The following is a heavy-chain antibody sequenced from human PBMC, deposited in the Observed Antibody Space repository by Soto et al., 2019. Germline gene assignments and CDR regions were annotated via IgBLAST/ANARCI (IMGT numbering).Heavy chain of an antibody. D-gene: IGHD3-10*01. CDR2: TWYRSQWYA. CDR1: GDSVSSDNAV. V-gene: IGHV6-1*01. Sequence: SPTLSLTCGISGDSVSSDNAVWNWIRQSPSRGLEWLGRTWYRSQWYADYAVSVRSRITINPDTSKNQFSLQLNSVTPEDTAVDYCAREATILRRIINHIDYWGQGVLVTVSS. CDR3: AREATILRRIINHIDY. J-gene: IGHJ4*02.